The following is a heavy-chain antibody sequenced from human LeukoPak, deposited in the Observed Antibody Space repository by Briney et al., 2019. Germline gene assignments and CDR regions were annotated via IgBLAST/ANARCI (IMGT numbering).Heavy chain of an antibody. Sequence: GGSLRLSCAASGFTFNNYGMHWVRQAPGKRLEWVAVISYDGRNKHYPDSVRGRFTISRDISTDTLWLQMDSLRTEDTAVYYCAKGPLRGTAAAIDYWGQGTLVTVSS. CDR2: ISYDGRNK. D-gene: IGHD2-2*01. V-gene: IGHV3-30*18. CDR1: GFTFNNYG. J-gene: IGHJ4*02. CDR3: AKGPLRGTAAAIDY.